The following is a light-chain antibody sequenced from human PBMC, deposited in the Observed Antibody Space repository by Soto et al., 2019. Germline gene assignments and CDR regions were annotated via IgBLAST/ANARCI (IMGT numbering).Light chain of an antibody. CDR2: KAP. V-gene: IGKV1-5*03. CDR1: QSISSW. Sequence: DIQMTQSPSTLSASVGDRVTITCRASQSISSWLAWYQQKPGKAPKLLIYKAPSLESGAPSRFSGSGSGTEFTLTISSLQPDDFATYYCQQYNSYWTFGQGTKVQIK. CDR3: QQYNSYWT. J-gene: IGKJ1*01.